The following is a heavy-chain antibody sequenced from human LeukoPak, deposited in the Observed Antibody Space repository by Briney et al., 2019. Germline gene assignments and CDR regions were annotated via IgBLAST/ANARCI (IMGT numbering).Heavy chain of an antibody. CDR2: ISYDGSNK. D-gene: IGHD1-20*01. Sequence: GGSLRLSCGASGFTFGSDAMHRVRQAPGKGLEWVAVISYDGSNKYYADSVKGRFTISRDTSKNTLYLQMNSLRVEDTAVYYRVRDHGEITLGDYMDVWGKGTTVTVSS. CDR3: VRDHGEITLGDYMDV. V-gene: IGHV3-30*04. CDR1: GFTFGSDA. J-gene: IGHJ6*03.